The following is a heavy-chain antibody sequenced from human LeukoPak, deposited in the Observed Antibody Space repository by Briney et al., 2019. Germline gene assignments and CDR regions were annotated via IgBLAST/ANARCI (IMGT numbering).Heavy chain of an antibody. V-gene: IGHV3-30*02. Sequence: PGGSLRLSCAASGFTFSSYGMHWVRQAPGKGLEWVAFIRYDGSNKYYADSVKGRFTISRDNSKNTLYLQMNSLRAEDTAVYYCARGPGYCSSTSCYGGYYYYYMDVWGKGTTVTVSS. D-gene: IGHD2-2*01. CDR2: IRYDGSNK. CDR1: GFTFSSYG. J-gene: IGHJ6*03. CDR3: ARGPGYCSSTSCYGGYYYYYMDV.